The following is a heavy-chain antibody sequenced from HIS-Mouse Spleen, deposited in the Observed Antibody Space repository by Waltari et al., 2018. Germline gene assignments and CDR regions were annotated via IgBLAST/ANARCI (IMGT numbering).Heavy chain of an antibody. J-gene: IGHJ4*02. D-gene: IGHD6-13*01. Sequence: VQLVESGGGVVQPGGSLRRPCAASGFTFRSYALPGVCMAPGKGLECVAVISYDGSNKYYADSVKGRFTISRDNSKNTLYLQMNSLRAEDTAVYYCARDSYSSSWYFDYWGQGTLVTVSS. V-gene: IGHV3-30*04. CDR3: ARDSYSSSWYFDY. CDR1: GFTFRSYA. CDR2: ISYDGSNK.